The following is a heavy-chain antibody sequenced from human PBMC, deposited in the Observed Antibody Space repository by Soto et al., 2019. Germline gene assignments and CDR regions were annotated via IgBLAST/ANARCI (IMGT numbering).Heavy chain of an antibody. CDR3: AISGGSYGTFDY. CDR2: INHSGST. J-gene: IGHJ4*02. V-gene: IGHV4-34*01. Sequence: QVQLQQWGAGLLKPSETLSLTCAVYGGSFSGYYWSWIRQPPGKGLEWIGEINHSGSTNYNPSLKSRVTISVDTSNNQFSLKLSSVTAADTAVYYCAISGGSYGTFDYWGQGTLVTVSS. D-gene: IGHD5-18*01. CDR1: GGSFSGYY.